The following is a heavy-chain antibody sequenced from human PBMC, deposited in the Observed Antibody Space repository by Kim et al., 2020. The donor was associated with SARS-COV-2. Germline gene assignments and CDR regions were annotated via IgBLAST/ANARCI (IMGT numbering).Heavy chain of an antibody. D-gene: IGHD3-22*01. CDR2: INAGNGNT. Sequence: ASVKVSCKASGYTFTSYAMHWVRQAPGQRLEWMGWINAGNGNTKYSQKFQGRVTITRDTSASTAYMELSSLRSEDTAVYYCARDGYYDSSGWGIDYWGQGTLVTVSS. CDR1: GYTFTSYA. J-gene: IGHJ4*02. CDR3: ARDGYYDSSGWGIDY. V-gene: IGHV1-3*01.